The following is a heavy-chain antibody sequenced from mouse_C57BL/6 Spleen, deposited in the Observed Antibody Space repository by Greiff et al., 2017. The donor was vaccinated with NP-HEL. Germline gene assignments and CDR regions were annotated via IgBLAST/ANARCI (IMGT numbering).Heavy chain of an antibody. D-gene: IGHD2-4*01. CDR2: IYPGDGDT. CDR1: GYAFSSSW. Sequence: VKLQESGPELVKPGASVKISCKASGYAFSSSWMNWVKQRPGKGLEWIGRIYPGDGDTNYNGKFKGKATLTADKSSSTAYMQLSSLTSEDSAVYFCARKDYDYDEGFDYWGQGTTLTVSS. CDR3: ARKDYDYDEGFDY. V-gene: IGHV1-82*01. J-gene: IGHJ2*01.